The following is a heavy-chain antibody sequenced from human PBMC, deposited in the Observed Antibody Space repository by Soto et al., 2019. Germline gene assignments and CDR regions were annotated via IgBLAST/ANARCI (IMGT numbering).Heavy chain of an antibody. V-gene: IGHV1-69*01. Sequence: QVQLVQSGAEVKKPGSSVKVSCKASGGTFSSYAISWVRQAPGQGLEWMGGIIPIFGTANYAQKCQGRVTITADEPTSTAYMELSSMRSEDTAVYYCARGGIAAEEKGWFDPWGQGTLVTVSS. D-gene: IGHD6-13*01. J-gene: IGHJ5*02. CDR2: IIPIFGTA. CDR3: ARGGIAAEEKGWFDP. CDR1: GGTFSSYA.